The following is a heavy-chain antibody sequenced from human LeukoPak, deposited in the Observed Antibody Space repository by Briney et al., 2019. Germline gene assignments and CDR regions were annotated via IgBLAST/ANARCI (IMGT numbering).Heavy chain of an antibody. CDR2: ISYDGSNK. J-gene: IGHJ4*02. Sequence: PGRSLRLSCAASGFTFSSYAMHWVRQAPGKGLEWVAVISYDGSNKYYADSVKGRVTISRDNSKNTLYLQMNSLRAEDTAVYYCARDRISYSSSWSQVDYWGQGTLVTVSS. D-gene: IGHD6-6*01. CDR1: GFTFSSYA. CDR3: ARDRISYSSSWSQVDY. V-gene: IGHV3-30*01.